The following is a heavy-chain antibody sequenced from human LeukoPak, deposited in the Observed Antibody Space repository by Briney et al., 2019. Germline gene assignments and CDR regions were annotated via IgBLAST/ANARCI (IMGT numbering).Heavy chain of an antibody. Sequence: TGGSLRLSCAASGFTFSNYLISWVRQAPGKGLEWVSGISNSGGSTYYADSVKGRFTISRDNSKNTLFLQMSSLRAEDTAIYYCAKGMLITGGILDSWGQGALVTVSS. CDR1: GFTFSNYL. CDR2: ISNSGGST. CDR3: AKGMLITGGILDS. J-gene: IGHJ4*02. V-gene: IGHV3-23*01. D-gene: IGHD3-16*01.